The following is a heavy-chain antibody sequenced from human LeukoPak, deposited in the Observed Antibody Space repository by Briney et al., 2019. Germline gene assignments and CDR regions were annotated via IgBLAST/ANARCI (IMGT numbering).Heavy chain of an antibody. V-gene: IGHV1-2*02. CDR2: INPNSGDT. CDR3: ASKGDGSCDSSLCQGAFDF. D-gene: IGHD2-21*01. CDR1: GYTFIAYY. J-gene: IGHJ3*01. Sequence: ASVKVSCKPSGYTFIAYYIHLVRQAPGQGLGWMGWINPNSGDTNYAQKFQDRVTMTWDTSVSTAYMELSSLTSDDTAVYYCASKGDGSCDSSLCQGAFDFWGQGSVVTVSS.